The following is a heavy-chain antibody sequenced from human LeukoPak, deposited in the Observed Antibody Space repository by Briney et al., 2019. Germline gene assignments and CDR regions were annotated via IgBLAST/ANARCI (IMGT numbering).Heavy chain of an antibody. J-gene: IGHJ4*02. CDR1: GYTFTGYY. D-gene: IGHD5-12*01. CDR3: ARVRGSGDDLGPLGY. Sequence: ASVKVSCTASGYTFTGYYMHWVRQAPGQGLEWMGWINPNSGGTNYAQKFQGRVTMTRDTSISTAYMELSRLRSDDTAVYYCARVRGSGDDLGPLGYWGQGTLVTVSS. CDR2: INPNSGGT. V-gene: IGHV1-2*02.